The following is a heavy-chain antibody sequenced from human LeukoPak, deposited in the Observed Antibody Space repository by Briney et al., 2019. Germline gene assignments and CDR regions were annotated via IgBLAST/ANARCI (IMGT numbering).Heavy chain of an antibody. Sequence: GASVKVSCKASGYTFTSYGISWVRQAPGQGLEWMGGIIPIFGTANYAQKFQGRVTITADESTSTAYMELSSLRSEDTAVYYCARDRVQDFWSGPRYYFDYWGQGTLVTVSS. V-gene: IGHV1-69*13. CDR2: IIPIFGTA. CDR1: GYTFTSYG. D-gene: IGHD3-3*01. J-gene: IGHJ4*02. CDR3: ARDRVQDFWSGPRYYFDY.